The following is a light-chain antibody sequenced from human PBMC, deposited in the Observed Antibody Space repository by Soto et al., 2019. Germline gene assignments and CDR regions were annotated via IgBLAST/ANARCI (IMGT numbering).Light chain of an antibody. V-gene: IGKV1-5*01. J-gene: IGKJ1*01. CDR2: PAS. Sequence: DMQMTQSPSTLPASVGDRVTITCRASQSISNWLARYQQKPGTAPKLLIYPASTLECGVPSRCSGSGSGTEFTLTISSLQPDDFATYYCQQYNSYSFGQGTKVDIK. CDR1: QSISNW. CDR3: QQYNSYS.